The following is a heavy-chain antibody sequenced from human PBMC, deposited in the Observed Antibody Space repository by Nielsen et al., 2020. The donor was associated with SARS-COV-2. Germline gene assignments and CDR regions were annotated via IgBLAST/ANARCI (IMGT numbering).Heavy chain of an antibody. J-gene: IGHJ4*02. CDR2: ITAGDTT. Sequence: GESLKISCAASGFTFSSYAMTWVRQAPGKGLEWVSSITAGDTTYYADSVRGRFTISRDNSRNTLWLQMNSLRAEDTAAYYCAKRSGYGSGSILYWGQGTLVTVSS. D-gene: IGHD3-10*01. CDR3: AKRSGYGSGSILY. CDR1: GFTFSSYA. V-gene: IGHV3-23*01.